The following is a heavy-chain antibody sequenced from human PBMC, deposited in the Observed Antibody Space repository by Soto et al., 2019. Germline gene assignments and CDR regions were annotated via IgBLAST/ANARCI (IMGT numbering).Heavy chain of an antibody. Sequence: EVQLLESGGGLVQPGGSLRLSCAASGFTFSSYAMSWVRQAPGKGLEWVSAISGSGGSTYYADPVKGRFTISRDNSKNTLDLQMNSLRAEDTAVYYCAKEGFVRGKGSPLDYWGQGTLVTVSS. V-gene: IGHV3-23*01. CDR1: GFTFSSYA. CDR2: ISGSGGST. D-gene: IGHD3-16*01. J-gene: IGHJ4*02. CDR3: AKEGFVRGKGSPLDY.